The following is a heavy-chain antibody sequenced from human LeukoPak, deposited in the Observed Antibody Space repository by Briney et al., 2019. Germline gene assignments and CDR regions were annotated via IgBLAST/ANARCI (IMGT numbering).Heavy chain of an antibody. CDR1: GFTFSSYA. CDR2: ISGSGSIT. V-gene: IGHV3-23*01. D-gene: IGHD6-13*01. J-gene: IGHJ4*02. CDR3: ARGLLVPNSSRWYYFDY. Sequence: GGSLRLSCAASGFTFSSYAMNWIRQAPGKGLEWVSSISGSGSITYYADSVKGHFTVSRDNSKNTLYLQMNSLRAEDTAVYYCARGLLVPNSSRWYYFDYWGQGTLVTVSS.